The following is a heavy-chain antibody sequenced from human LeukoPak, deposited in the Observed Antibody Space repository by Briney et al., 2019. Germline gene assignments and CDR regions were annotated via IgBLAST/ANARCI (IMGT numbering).Heavy chain of an antibody. CDR3: ARGDGDYVRAGAFDI. D-gene: IGHD4-17*01. CDR1: GGSISSGGYY. Sequence: SETLSLTCTVSGGSISSGGYYWSWIRQHPGKGLEWIGYIYYSGSTYYNPSLKSRVTISVDTSKNQFSLKLSSVTAADTAVYYCARGDGDYVRAGAFDIWGQGTMVTVSS. J-gene: IGHJ3*02. CDR2: IYYSGST. V-gene: IGHV4-31*03.